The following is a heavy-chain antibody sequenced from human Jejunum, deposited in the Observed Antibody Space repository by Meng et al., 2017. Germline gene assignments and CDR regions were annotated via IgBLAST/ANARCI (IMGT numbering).Heavy chain of an antibody. J-gene: IGHJ4*02. CDR1: EHTFSNYY. CDR3: VREFRGGYFDY. D-gene: IGHD3-10*01. Sequence: QVQLVQSGAEVKTPGTSSKVSCKSSEHTFSNYYLHWVRQAPGQGLEWMGVSNPNDGGTNYAQNFQGRVTMTRDTSTNTVNMELISLKSEDTAVYYCVREFRGGYFDYWGQGTLVTVSS. V-gene: IGHV1-46*01. CDR2: SNPNDGGT.